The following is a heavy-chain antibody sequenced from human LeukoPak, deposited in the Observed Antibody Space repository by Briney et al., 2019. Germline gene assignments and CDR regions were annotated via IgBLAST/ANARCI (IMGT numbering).Heavy chain of an antibody. CDR2: INHSGST. CDR3: ARGRIAVVAYFDY. D-gene: IGHD6-19*01. Sequence: PSETLSLTCAVYGGSFSGYYWSWIRQPPGKGLEWIGEINHSGSTNYNPSLKSRVTISVDTSKNQFSLKLSSVTAADTAVYYCARGRIAVVAYFDYWGQGTLVTVSS. CDR1: GGSFSGYY. V-gene: IGHV4-34*01. J-gene: IGHJ4*02.